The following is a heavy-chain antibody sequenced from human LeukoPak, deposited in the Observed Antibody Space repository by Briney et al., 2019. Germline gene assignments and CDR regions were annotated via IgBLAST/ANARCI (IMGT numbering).Heavy chain of an antibody. CDR1: GGTFSSYA. CDR3: ASSYYYDSSGYSFDY. V-gene: IGHV1-69*13. Sequence: ASVKVSCKASGGTFSSYAISWVRQAPGQGLEWMGGIIPIFGTANYAQKFQGRVTITADESTSTAYMELSSLRSEDTAVYYCASSYYYDSSGYSFDYWGQGTLVTVSS. D-gene: IGHD3-22*01. CDR2: IIPIFGTA. J-gene: IGHJ4*02.